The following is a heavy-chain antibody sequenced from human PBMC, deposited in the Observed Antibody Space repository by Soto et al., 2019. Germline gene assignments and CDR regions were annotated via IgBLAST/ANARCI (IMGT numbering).Heavy chain of an antibody. V-gene: IGHV3-53*01. CDR2: IYSGGST. CDR1: GFIVSSNY. J-gene: IGHJ6*02. CDR3: ARDDYGMDV. Sequence: ESGGGLIHPGGSQRLSCAASGFIVSSNYMSWVRQAPGKGLEWVAIIYSGGSTYYADSVKGRFIISRDNSKNTLYLQMNSLRAEDTAVYYCARDDYGMDVWGQGTTVTVSS.